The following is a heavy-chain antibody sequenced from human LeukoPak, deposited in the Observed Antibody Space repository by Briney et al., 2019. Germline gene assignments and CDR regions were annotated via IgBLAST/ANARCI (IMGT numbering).Heavy chain of an antibody. D-gene: IGHD3-22*01. CDR3: TRDAVVVVGPGFDV. Sequence: PGGSLRLSCEASGLTFSSYDMNWVRQAPGKGREWVSYISSSGNLIHYADSVKGRFTFSRDNARNSLYLQMNSLRADDTAVYYCTRDAVVVVGPGFDVWGQGTLVTVSS. CDR2: ISSSGNLI. V-gene: IGHV3-48*03. CDR1: GLTFSSYD. J-gene: IGHJ4*02.